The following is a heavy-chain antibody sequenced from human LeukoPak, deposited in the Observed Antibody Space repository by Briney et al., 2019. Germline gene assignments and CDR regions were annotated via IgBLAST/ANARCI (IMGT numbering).Heavy chain of an antibody. Sequence: SGPTLVNPTQTLTLTCTFSGFSLSTSGMCVGWIRQPPGKALEWLARIDWDDDKYYSTSLKTRLTISKDTSKNQVVLTMTNMDHVDTATYYCARCHGPTIYFYYFDYWGQGTLVAVSS. J-gene: IGHJ4*02. CDR2: IDWDDDK. CDR3: ARCHGPTIYFYYFDY. D-gene: IGHD2/OR15-2a*01. V-gene: IGHV2-70*11. CDR1: GFSLSTSGMC.